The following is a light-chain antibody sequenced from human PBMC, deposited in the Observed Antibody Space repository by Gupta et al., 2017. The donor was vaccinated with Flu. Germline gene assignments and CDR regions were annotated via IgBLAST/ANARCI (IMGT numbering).Light chain of an antibody. Sequence: QSALTQPRPVSGSPGPSVTIPCTGTSSDVGGYNYVSWYQQHPGKAPKLMIYDVSKRPAGVPDRFSGSKSGNTASLTISVLQAEDEADYYCCSYAGSYTLRLGGGTKLTVL. J-gene: IGLJ2*01. V-gene: IGLV2-11*01. CDR2: DVS. CDR1: SSDVGGYNY. CDR3: CSYAGSYTLR.